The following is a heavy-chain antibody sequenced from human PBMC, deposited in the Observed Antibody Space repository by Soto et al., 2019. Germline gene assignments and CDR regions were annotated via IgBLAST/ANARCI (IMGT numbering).Heavy chain of an antibody. J-gene: IGHJ4*02. D-gene: IGHD3-22*01. CDR1: GFSFSNYA. V-gene: IGHV3-23*01. CDR3: VKGPNYFDRSDYYFFFDY. Sequence: GGSLRLSCAASGFSFSNYAMTWVRQAPGKGLEWISSVSGVGGAKYYADSVKGRFTISRDNSMGTMDLQMTSLGAEDTALYYCVKGPNYFDRSDYYFFFDYWGQGALVTVSS. CDR2: VSGVGGAK.